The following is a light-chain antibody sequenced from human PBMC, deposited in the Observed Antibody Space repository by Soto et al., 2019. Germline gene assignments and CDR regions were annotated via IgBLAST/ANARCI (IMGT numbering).Light chain of an antibody. CDR3: QQYQSYSRT. Sequence: DIQMTQSPSTLSGSVGDRVTITGQASQTISSWLAWYQQKPGKAPKLLIYDASSLESGVPSRFSGSGSGTEFTLTINSLKPDDFATYYCQQYQSYSRTFGQGTKVDIK. V-gene: IGKV1-5*01. CDR2: DAS. CDR1: QTISSW. J-gene: IGKJ1*01.